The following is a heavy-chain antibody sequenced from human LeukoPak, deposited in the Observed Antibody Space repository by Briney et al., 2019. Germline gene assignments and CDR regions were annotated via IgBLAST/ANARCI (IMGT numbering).Heavy chain of an antibody. D-gene: IGHD3-16*01. CDR3: ASIRRGEFLPGSH. J-gene: IGHJ4*02. CDR1: GGSINSDNYF. CDR2: IYTGVVT. V-gene: IGHV4-61*02. Sequence: PSETLSLTGTVSGGSINSDNYFWNWIRQPAGKGLEWIGRIYTGVVTNYNPSLKSRVTISVDTSKNQFSLRLTSVTAADAAVYHCASIRRGEFLPGSHWGQGALVTVSS.